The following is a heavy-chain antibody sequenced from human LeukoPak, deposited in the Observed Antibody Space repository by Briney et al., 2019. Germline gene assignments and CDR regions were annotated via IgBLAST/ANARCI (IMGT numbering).Heavy chain of an antibody. V-gene: IGHV3-7*01. CDR3: VRSRGHRNPFDF. J-gene: IGHJ3*01. Sequence: GGSLRLSCAASGFTFSSYAMSWVRQAPGKGLEWVANIKQDGSEKYYVDSVKGRFTISRDNAKNSLYLQMNSLRAEDTAVYYCVRSRGHRNPFDFWGQGTLVTVSS. CDR1: GFTFSSYA. CDR2: IKQDGSEK.